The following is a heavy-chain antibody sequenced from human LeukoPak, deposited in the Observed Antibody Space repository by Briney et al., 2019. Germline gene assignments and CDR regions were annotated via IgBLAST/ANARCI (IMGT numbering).Heavy chain of an antibody. D-gene: IGHD3-10*01. Sequence: GASVKVSCKASGYTFSNYGISWVRQAPGQGLEWMGWISGFNGNTNYGQKVQGRVTMTTDTSTITAYMELRSLRSDDTAVYYCERMVRGVPYYYGMDVWGQGTTVTVSS. V-gene: IGHV1-18*01. CDR1: GYTFSNYG. J-gene: IGHJ6*02. CDR2: ISGFNGNT. CDR3: ERMVRGVPYYYGMDV.